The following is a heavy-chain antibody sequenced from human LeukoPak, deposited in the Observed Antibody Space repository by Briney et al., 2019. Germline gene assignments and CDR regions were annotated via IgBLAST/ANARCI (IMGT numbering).Heavy chain of an antibody. Sequence: SETLSLTCTVSGYSISSGYYWGWIRQPPGKGLEWIGSIYHSGSTYYNPSLKSRATISVDTSKNQFSLKLSSVTAADTAVYYCARPPGYSLDDAFDIWGQGTMVTVSS. J-gene: IGHJ3*02. D-gene: IGHD5-18*01. CDR3: ARPPGYSLDDAFDI. CDR2: IYHSGST. CDR1: GYSISSGYY. V-gene: IGHV4-38-2*02.